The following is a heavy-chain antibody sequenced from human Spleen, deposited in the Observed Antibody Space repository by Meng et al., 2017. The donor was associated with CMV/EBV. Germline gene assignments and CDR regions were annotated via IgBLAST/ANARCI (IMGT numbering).Heavy chain of an antibody. CDR3: ATSRTFDY. D-gene: IGHD1-14*01. V-gene: IGHV3-74*01. J-gene: IGHJ4*02. CDR2: INSDGSST. Sequence: GESLKISCAASGFTFSSYWMHWVRQVPGKGLEWVSRINSDGSSTSYADSVKGRFTISRDNAKNTLYLQMNSLRAEDTAVYYCATSRTFDYWGQGTLVTVSS. CDR1: GFTFSSYW.